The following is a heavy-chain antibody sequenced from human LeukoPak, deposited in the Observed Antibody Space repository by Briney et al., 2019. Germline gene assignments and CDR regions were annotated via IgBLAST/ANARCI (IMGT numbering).Heavy chain of an antibody. V-gene: IGHV3-66*01. CDR2: IYSGGST. D-gene: IGHD3-22*01. CDR1: GFTFSTYD. Sequence: PGGSLRLSCTASGFTFSTYDMSWVRQAPGKGLEWVSVIYSGGSTYYADSVKGRFTISRDNSKNTLYLQMNSLRAEDTAVYYCARVDRMGYDSSGLDVWGQGTTVTVSS. J-gene: IGHJ6*02. CDR3: ARVDRMGYDSSGLDV.